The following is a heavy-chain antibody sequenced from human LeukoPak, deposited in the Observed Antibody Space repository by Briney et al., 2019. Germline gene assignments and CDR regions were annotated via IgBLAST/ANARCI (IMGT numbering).Heavy chain of an antibody. CDR3: ARGNTALAY. Sequence: SETLPLTCTVSGGSISSYYWSWIRQPPGKGLEWIGYIYYSGSTNYNPSLKSRVTISVDTSKNQFSLKLSSVTTADTAVYYCARGNTALAYWGQGTLVTVSS. V-gene: IGHV4-59*01. J-gene: IGHJ4*02. D-gene: IGHD2-2*02. CDR1: GGSISSYY. CDR2: IYYSGST.